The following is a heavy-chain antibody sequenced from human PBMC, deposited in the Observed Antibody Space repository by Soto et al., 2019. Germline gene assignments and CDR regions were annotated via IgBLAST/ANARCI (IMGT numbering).Heavy chain of an antibody. CDR2: IYPGDSDT. J-gene: IGHJ4*02. CDR1: GYSFTSYW. V-gene: IGHV5-51*01. CDR3: APAFFNDGGGY. Sequence: EASVKVSCKGSGYSFTSYWIGWVRQMPGKGLEWMGIIYPGDSDTRYSPSFQGQVTISADKSIITAYLQWNSLTASDTPMYYCAPAFFNDGGGYWCQGTQVTVSS. D-gene: IGHD1-1*01.